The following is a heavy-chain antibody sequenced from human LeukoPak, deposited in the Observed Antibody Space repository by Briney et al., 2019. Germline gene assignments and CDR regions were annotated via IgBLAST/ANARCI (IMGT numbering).Heavy chain of an antibody. CDR3: ATPRGDYYYGMDV. D-gene: IGHD3-10*01. CDR2: VNSDGSNT. Sequence: PGGSLGLSCAASGFTFSNYWMHWVRQAPGKGLVWVSRVNSDGSNTYYADSVKGRFTISRDNAKNTLYLQMNSLRAEDTAVYYCATPRGDYYYGMDVWGLGTTVTVSS. J-gene: IGHJ6*02. CDR1: GFTFSNYW. V-gene: IGHV3-74*01.